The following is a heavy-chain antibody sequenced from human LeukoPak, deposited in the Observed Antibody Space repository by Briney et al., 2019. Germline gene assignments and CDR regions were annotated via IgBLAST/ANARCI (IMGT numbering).Heavy chain of an antibody. D-gene: IGHD3-22*01. CDR2: MYYSGSA. CDR3: ARGYDRSGPARFGVVDY. J-gene: IGHJ4*02. Sequence: SEALSLTCTVSVGSLGSYYWSWIRQPPGKGLDWIGYMYYSGSANYNPSLKSRVTISVDTSTNQFSLKMSSVTAADTAVYYCARGYDRSGPARFGVVDYWGQGTLVTVSS. CDR1: VGSLGSYY. V-gene: IGHV4-59*01.